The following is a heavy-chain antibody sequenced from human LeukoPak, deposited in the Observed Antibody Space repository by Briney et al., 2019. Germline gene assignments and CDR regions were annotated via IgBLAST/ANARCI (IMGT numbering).Heavy chain of an antibody. J-gene: IGHJ5*02. D-gene: IGHD2-21*02. CDR2: IKQDGSEQ. Sequence: TGGSLRLSCAASGFTFSSYWMSWVRQAPGRGLEWVANIKQDGSEQYYVDSVKARFSISRDNAKNSLSLQMNSLRADDTAVYYCARALLPLRFDPWGQGTLVTVSS. V-gene: IGHV3-7*03. CDR3: ARALLPLRFDP. CDR1: GFTFSSYW.